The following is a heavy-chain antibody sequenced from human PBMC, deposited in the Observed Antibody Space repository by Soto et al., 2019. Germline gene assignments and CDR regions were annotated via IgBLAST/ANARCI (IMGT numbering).Heavy chain of an antibody. J-gene: IGHJ4*02. CDR1: GFTVSSNY. V-gene: IGHV3-66*01. D-gene: IGHD4-17*01. Sequence: GGSVRLSCAASGFTVSSNYMSWVRQAPGKGLEWVSVIYSGGSTYYADSVKGRFTISRDNSKNTLYLQMNSLRAEDTAVYYCARGADYGDYDYFDYWGQGTLVTVSS. CDR3: ARGADYGDYDYFDY. CDR2: IYSGGST.